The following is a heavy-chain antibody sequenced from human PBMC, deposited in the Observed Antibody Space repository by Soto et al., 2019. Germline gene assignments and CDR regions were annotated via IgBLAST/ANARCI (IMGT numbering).Heavy chain of an antibody. J-gene: IGHJ4*02. CDR2: IYYSGST. Sequence: QVQLQESGPGLVKPSETLSLTCTVSGDSISSYYWNWIRQPPGKGLEWIGYIYYSGSTNYNPSLKSGVSMSVATSKNQFSLKRRSVTAADTAVYYCARRGQTAGKTMFDSWGQEALVTVCS. V-gene: IGHV4-59*08. CDR1: GDSISSYY. CDR3: ARRGQTAGKTMFDS. D-gene: IGHD6-13*01.